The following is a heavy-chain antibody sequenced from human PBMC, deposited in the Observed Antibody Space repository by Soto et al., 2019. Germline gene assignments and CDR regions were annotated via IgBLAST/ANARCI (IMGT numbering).Heavy chain of an antibody. Sequence: GGSLRLSCAATGFTFGFNALSWVRQAPGKGLEWVAVIWYDGSNKYYADSVKGRFTISRDNSKNTLYLQMNSLRAEDTAVYYCARENYDLWSGPTRHMDVWGQGTTVTVSS. CDR2: IWYDGSNK. CDR1: GFTFGFNA. D-gene: IGHD3-3*01. J-gene: IGHJ6*02. CDR3: ARENYDLWSGPTRHMDV. V-gene: IGHV3-33*08.